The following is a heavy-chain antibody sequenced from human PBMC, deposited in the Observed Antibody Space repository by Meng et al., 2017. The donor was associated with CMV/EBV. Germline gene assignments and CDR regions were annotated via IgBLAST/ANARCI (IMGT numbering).Heavy chain of an antibody. D-gene: IGHD3-22*01. V-gene: IGHV3-53*01. CDR2: IHSDGRT. CDR1: GFTVSNKY. CDR3: ASSPPYYYYYYYAMDV. Sequence: GGSLRLSCAASGFTVSNKYMSWVRQAPGKGLEWVSLIHSDGRTYYAVSVKNRFTISRDKSRNTLYLQMNSLRAEDTAVYYCASSPPYYYYYYYAMDVWGQGTTVTVSS. J-gene: IGHJ6*02.